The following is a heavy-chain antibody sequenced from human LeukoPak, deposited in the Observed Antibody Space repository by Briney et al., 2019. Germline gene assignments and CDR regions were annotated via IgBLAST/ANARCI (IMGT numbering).Heavy chain of an antibody. CDR3: ARDGGEGYESSGFDY. CDR2: IIPIFGTA. Sequence: ASVKVSCKASGGTFSSYAISWVRQAPGQGLEWMGGIIPIFGTANYAQKFQGRVTITADESTSTAYMELSSLRSEDTAVYYCARDGGEGYESSGFDYWGQGTLVTVSS. V-gene: IGHV1-69*13. J-gene: IGHJ4*02. D-gene: IGHD3-22*01. CDR1: GGTFSSYA.